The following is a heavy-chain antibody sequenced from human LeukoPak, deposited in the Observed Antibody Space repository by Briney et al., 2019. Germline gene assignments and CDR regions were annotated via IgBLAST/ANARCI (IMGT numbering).Heavy chain of an antibody. CDR2: ISSSSSYI. J-gene: IGHJ5*02. V-gene: IGHV3-21*01. CDR1: GFTFSSYN. CDR3: ATESKNWFDP. Sequence: GGSLRLSCAASGFTFSSYNMNWVRQAPGKVLEWVSSISSSSSYIYYADSMKGRFTISRDNAKNSLYLQMNSLRAEDTAVYYCATESKNWFDPWGQGTLVTVSS. D-gene: IGHD2/OR15-2a*01.